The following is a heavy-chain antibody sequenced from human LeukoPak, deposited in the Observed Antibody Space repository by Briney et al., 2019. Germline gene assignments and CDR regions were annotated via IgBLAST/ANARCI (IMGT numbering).Heavy chain of an antibody. CDR2: ISAYNGNT. CDR1: VYTFTSYG. D-gene: IGHD3-10*01. CDR3: ARGRGRITMVRGAAEAEYFQH. V-gene: IGHV1-18*01. Sequence: ASVKVTCKASVYTFTSYGISWVRQAPGQGLEWMGWISAYNGNTNYAQKLQGRVTMTTDTSTSTAYMELRSLRSDDTAVYYCARGRGRITMVRGAAEAEYFQHWGQGTLVTVSS. J-gene: IGHJ1*01.